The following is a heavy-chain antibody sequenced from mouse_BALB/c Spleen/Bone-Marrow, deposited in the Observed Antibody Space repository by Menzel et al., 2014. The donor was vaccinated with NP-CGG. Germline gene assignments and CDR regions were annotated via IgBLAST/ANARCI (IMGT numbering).Heavy chain of an antibody. Sequence: EVQGVESGGGLVKPGGSLKLSCAASGFTFSSYAMSWVRQTPEKRLEWVATISSGGSYTYYPDSVKGRFTISRDNAKNTLYLQMSSLRSEDTAIYYCARQGDGYFDYWGQGTTLTVSS. J-gene: IGHJ2*01. CDR3: ARQGDGYFDY. CDR2: ISSGGSYT. V-gene: IGHV5-9-3*01. D-gene: IGHD2-3*01. CDR1: GFTFSSYA.